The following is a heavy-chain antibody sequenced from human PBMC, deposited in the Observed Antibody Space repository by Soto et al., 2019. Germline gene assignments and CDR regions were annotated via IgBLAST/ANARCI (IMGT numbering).Heavy chain of an antibody. CDR3: TRDASRDSSARGWFDP. CDR2: ISSNSAYI. D-gene: IGHD6-13*01. V-gene: IGHV3-21*01. CDR1: GFTFRSFT. J-gene: IGHJ5*02. Sequence: GGSLRLSCAASGFTFRSFTMNWVRQAPGKGLEWVSTISSNSAYIYYTDALRGRFTISRDNAKNSLHLQMNSLRAEDTTVYYCTRDASRDSSARGWFDPWGPGTLVTVSS.